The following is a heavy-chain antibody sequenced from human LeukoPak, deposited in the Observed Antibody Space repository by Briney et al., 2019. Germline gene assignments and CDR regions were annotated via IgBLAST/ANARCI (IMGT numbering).Heavy chain of an antibody. CDR3: AKRIQSAMATGY. CDR1: GFTFSSYA. J-gene: IGHJ4*02. CDR2: INGSGGST. D-gene: IGHD5-18*01. V-gene: IGHV3-23*01. Sequence: GGSLRLSCAASGFTFSSYAMSWVRQAPGKGLEWVSDINGSGGSTYYADSVKGRFTISRDNSKNTLYLQMNSLRAEDTAVYYCAKRIQSAMATGYWGQGTLVTVSS.